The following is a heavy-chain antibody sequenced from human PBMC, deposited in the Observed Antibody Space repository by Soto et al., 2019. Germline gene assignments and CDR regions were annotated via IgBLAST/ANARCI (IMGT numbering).Heavy chain of an antibody. CDR1: GFSFSSYA. V-gene: IGHV3-23*01. CDR2: ISARGGRS. J-gene: IGHJ4*02. CDR3: AKGSIEYSASVDN. Sequence: DVQLLESGGGLVQPGGSLRLSCAASGFSFSSYAMVWVRQAPGKGLEWVAVISARGGRSYFADSVKGRFTLSRDSSKNVLSLEMNSLRAEDTAIYFCAKGSIEYSASVDNWGQGTLVVVSS. D-gene: IGHD5-12*01.